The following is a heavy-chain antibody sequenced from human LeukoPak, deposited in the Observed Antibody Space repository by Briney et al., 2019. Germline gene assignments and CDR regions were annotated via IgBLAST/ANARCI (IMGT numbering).Heavy chain of an antibody. CDR3: ARAASTGTFDYYYYYMDV. CDR1: GGTFSSYA. V-gene: IGHV1-69*05. J-gene: IGHJ6*03. CDR2: IIPIFGTA. Sequence: ASVKVSCKASGGTFSSYAISWVRQAPGQGLEWMGGIIPIFGTANYAQKLQGRVTITTDESTSTAYMELSSLRSEDTAVYYCARAASTGTFDYYYYYMDVWGKGTTVTVSS. D-gene: IGHD1-1*01.